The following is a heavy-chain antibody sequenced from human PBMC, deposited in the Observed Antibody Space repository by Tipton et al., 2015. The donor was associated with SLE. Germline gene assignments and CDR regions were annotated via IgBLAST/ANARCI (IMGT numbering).Heavy chain of an antibody. CDR3: ARVTATDWYFDL. J-gene: IGHJ2*01. CDR2: IYTSDTYTSTIT. CDR1: GGSISNYY. D-gene: IGHD2-21*02. V-gene: IGHV4-4*07. Sequence: TLSLTCTVYGGSISNYYWSWIRQPAGKGLEWIGRIYTSDTYTSTITDYKPSLKSRVSMSADTSKNQFSLKLSSVTAADTALYYCARVTATDWYFDLWGLGTLVTVSS.